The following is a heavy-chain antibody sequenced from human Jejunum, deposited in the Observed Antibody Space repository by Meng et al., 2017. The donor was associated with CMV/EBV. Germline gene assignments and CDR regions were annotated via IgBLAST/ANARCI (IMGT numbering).Heavy chain of an antibody. CDR2: ISAYNGNT. CDR3: TRASVADTTFDY. Sequence: CDASGDPFIRYGLGWVRQAPGQGLEWMGWISAYNGNTNYAQKFQGRVTMTTDTSTSTAYMELRSLRSDDTAVYYCTRASVADTTFDYWGQGTLVTVSS. V-gene: IGHV1-18*01. CDR1: GDPFIRYG. J-gene: IGHJ4*02. D-gene: IGHD6-19*01.